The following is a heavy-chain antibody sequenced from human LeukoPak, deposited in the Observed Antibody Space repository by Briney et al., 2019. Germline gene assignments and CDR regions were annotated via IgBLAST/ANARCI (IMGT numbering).Heavy chain of an antibody. V-gene: IGHV1-2*02. CDR3: ARGDYDFWSGYYGDY. J-gene: IGHJ4*02. CDR1: GYTFTGYY. CDR2: INPNSGGT. D-gene: IGHD3-3*01. Sequence: ASVKVSCKASGYTFTGYYMHWVRQAPGQGLEWMGWINPNSGGTNYAQKFQGRVTMTRDTSISTAYMELSRLRSDDTAVYYCARGDYDFWSGYYGDYWGQGTLVTVSS.